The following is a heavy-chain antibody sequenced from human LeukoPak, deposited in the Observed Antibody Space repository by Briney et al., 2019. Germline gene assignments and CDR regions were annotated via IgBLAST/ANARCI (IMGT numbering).Heavy chain of an antibody. V-gene: IGHV4-59*08. Sequence: PSETLSLTCTVSGGSISSYYWSWIRQPPGKGLEWIGYIYYSGSTNYNPSLKSRVTISVDTSKNQSSLKLSSVTAADTAVYYCARSRETYYYGSGSYEVDYWGQGTLVTVSS. CDR3: ARSRETYYYGSGSYEVDY. D-gene: IGHD3-10*01. J-gene: IGHJ4*02. CDR2: IYYSGST. CDR1: GGSISSYY.